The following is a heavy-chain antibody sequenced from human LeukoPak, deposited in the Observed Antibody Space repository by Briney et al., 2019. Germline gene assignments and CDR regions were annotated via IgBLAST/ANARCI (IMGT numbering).Heavy chain of an antibody. V-gene: IGHV1-8*01. Sequence: ASVKVSCKASGYTFTSYDINWVRQATGQGLEWMGWMNPNSGNTGYAQKFQGRVTMTRNTSVSTAYMELNSLRSEDTAVYYCARALREWLLSYWFDPWGQGTLVTVSS. CDR2: MNPNSGNT. CDR3: ARALREWLLSYWFDP. J-gene: IGHJ5*02. CDR1: GYTFTSYD. D-gene: IGHD3-3*01.